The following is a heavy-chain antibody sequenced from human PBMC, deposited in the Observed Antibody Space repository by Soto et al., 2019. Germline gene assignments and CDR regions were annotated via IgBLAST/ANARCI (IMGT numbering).Heavy chain of an antibody. V-gene: IGHV3-23*01. CDR3: AKDHWDIVVVPADY. J-gene: IGHJ4*02. D-gene: IGHD2-2*01. CDR2: ISGSGGST. Sequence: GGSLRLSCAASGFTFSSYAMSWVGQGAGKGLEWVSAISGSGGSTYYADSVKGRFTISRDNSKNTLYLQMNSLRAEDTAVYYCAKDHWDIVVVPADYWGQGTLVTVSS. CDR1: GFTFSSYA.